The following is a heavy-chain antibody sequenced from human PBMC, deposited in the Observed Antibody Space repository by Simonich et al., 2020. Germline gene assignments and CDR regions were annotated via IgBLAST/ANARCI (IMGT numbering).Heavy chain of an antibody. CDR2: IHPNSGGT. J-gene: IGHJ3*02. CDR3: ARGPRWTGDDAFDI. Sequence: QVQLVQSGAEVKKPGASVKVSCKASGYTFTGYYMHWGRQAPGQGLEWSGGIHPNSGGTNYAQKLQGRVTMTRDTSISTAYMELSRLRSDDTAVYYCARGPRWTGDDAFDIWGQGTMVTVSS. V-gene: IGHV1-2*02. CDR1: GYTFTGYY. D-gene: IGHD7-27*01.